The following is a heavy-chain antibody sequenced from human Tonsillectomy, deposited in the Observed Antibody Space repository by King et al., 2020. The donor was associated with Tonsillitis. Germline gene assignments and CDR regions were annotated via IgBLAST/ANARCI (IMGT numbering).Heavy chain of an antibody. CDR3: ARGRYFDWFDY. CDR2: ISTSGSTI. D-gene: IGHD3-9*01. J-gene: IGHJ4*02. Sequence: MQLVQSGGGLVKPGGALRLSCAASGFTFSDYYMSWIRQAPGKGLEWVSYISTSGSTIYYADSVWGRFTISRHNAKNSLYLQMSSLRAEDTAVYYCARGRYFDWFDYWGQGTLVTVSS. V-gene: IGHV3-11*01. CDR1: GFTFSDYY.